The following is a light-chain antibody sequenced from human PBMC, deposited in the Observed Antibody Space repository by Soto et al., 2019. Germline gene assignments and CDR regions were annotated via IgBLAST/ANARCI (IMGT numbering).Light chain of an antibody. J-gene: IGKJ1*01. Sequence: DIQMTQSPSSLSASVGDTVTITCRASQSISTYLSWYQQKPGKAPKLLIFAAYTLQSGVPSRFSGSGSGTEFTLTISSLQTEDFAAYHCQQSYDMPWTFGQGTKVEI. CDR3: QQSYDMPWT. CDR1: QSISTY. V-gene: IGKV1-39*01. CDR2: AAY.